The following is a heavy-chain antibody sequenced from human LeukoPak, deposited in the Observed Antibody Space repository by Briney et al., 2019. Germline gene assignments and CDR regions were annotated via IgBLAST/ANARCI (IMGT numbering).Heavy chain of an antibody. CDR2: ISGSGGST. J-gene: IGHJ3*02. V-gene: IGHV3-23*01. Sequence: GGTLRLSCAASGFTFSSYAMSWVRQAPGKGLEWASGISGSGGSTYYADSVKGRFTISRDNSKNTLYLQMNSLRAEDTAVYYCAKDLSVAAGEDAFDIWGQGTMVTVSS. CDR3: AKDLSVAAGEDAFDI. D-gene: IGHD6-13*01. CDR1: GFTFSSYA.